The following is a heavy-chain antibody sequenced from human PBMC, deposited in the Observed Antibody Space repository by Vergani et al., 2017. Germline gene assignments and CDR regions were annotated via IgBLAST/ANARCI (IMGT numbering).Heavy chain of an antibody. Sequence: EVQLVESGGGLVQPGGSLRLSCAASGFTFSSYEMNWVRQAPGKGLEWVSYISSSGSTIYYADSVKGRFTISRDNAKNSLYLQMNSLRAEDTAVYYCARDRSVRYFDWLLSFDYWGQGTLVTGSS. J-gene: IGHJ4*02. V-gene: IGHV3-48*03. D-gene: IGHD3-9*01. CDR3: ARDRSVRYFDWLLSFDY. CDR1: GFTFSSYE. CDR2: ISSSGSTI.